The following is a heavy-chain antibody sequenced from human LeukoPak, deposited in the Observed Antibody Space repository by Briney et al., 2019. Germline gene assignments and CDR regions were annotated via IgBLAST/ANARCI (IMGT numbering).Heavy chain of an antibody. CDR2: IYTSGST. CDR3: ARVPKPGIAVAGNY. CDR1: GGSISSYY. Sequence: SETLSLTCTVSGGSISSYYWSWIRQPAGKGLEWIGRIYTSGSTNYNPSLKSRVTISVDTSKNQFSLKLSSVTAADTAVYYCARVPKPGIAVAGNYWGQGTLVTVSS. J-gene: IGHJ4*02. D-gene: IGHD6-19*01. V-gene: IGHV4-4*07.